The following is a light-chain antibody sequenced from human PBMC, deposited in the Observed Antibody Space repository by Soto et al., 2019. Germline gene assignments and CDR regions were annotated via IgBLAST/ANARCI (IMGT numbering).Light chain of an antibody. CDR3: QQANSFMPLT. CDR2: TSS. CDR1: QGISSY. V-gene: IGKV1D-12*01. J-gene: IGKJ4*01. Sequence: DIQMTQSPSSVSASVGDRVTITCRSSQGISSYLAWYQQKPGKAPKLLILTSSTFQRGVPSRFSGSGSGTDFPLTISSLQPEDFATYYCQQANSFMPLTFGGGTKVEIK.